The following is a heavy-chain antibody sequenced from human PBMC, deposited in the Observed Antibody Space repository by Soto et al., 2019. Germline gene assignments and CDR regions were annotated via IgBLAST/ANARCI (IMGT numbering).Heavy chain of an antibody. J-gene: IGHJ4*02. D-gene: IGHD3-22*01. Sequence: GGSLRLSCAASGFTVGSNYMRWVRQAPGKGLEWVSVIYSGGSTYYADSVKGRFTISRHNSKNTLYLQMNSLRAEDTAVYYCATTVDYSDSSATSDYWGQGTLVTVSS. CDR1: GFTVGSNY. CDR2: IYSGGST. CDR3: ATTVDYSDSSATSDY. V-gene: IGHV3-53*01.